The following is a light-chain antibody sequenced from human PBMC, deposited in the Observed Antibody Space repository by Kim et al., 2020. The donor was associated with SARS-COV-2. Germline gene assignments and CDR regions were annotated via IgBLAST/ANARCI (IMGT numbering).Light chain of an antibody. CDR3: QQYGNSVT. V-gene: IGKV3-20*01. Sequence: LSPGERATLFSRASQSVISAYLAWYQQKPGQPPRLLIYHASSRATGIPDRFSGSGSGTDFILTISRLEPEDFAVYYCQQYGNSVTFGGGTKVDIK. J-gene: IGKJ4*01. CDR2: HAS. CDR1: QSVISAY.